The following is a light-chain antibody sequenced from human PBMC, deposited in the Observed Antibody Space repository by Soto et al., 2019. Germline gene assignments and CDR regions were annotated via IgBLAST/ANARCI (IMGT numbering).Light chain of an antibody. V-gene: IGLV2-14*01. CDR1: SRDVGGYNY. CDR2: DVS. CDR3: SSYTSSSLYV. J-gene: IGLJ1*01. Sequence: QSALTQPASVSGSPGQSITISCTGTSRDVGGYNYVSWYQQHPGKAPILMIYDVSNRPSGVSNRFSGSKSGNTASLTISGLQAEDEADYYCSSYTSSSLYVFGTGTKLTVL.